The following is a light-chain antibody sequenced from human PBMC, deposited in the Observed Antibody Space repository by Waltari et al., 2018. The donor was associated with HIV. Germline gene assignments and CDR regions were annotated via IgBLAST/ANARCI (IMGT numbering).Light chain of an antibody. V-gene: IGLV2-23*02. CDR3: CSYVGVVNSFVL. Sequence: QSALTQPASVSGSPGQSITISCTGTSSNLVSWYQQHPVKAPKLIIYEVSKRPSGVSDRCYASKSGNTASLTISGLQSEDEADYHCCSYVGVVNSFVLFGGGTKLTVL. CDR2: EVS. CDR1: SSNL. J-gene: IGLJ2*01.